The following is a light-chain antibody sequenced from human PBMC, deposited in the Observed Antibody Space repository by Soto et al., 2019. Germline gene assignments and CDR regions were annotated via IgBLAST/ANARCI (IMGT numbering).Light chain of an antibody. CDR3: QHYNNWPPWT. J-gene: IGKJ1*01. CDR1: QSVSSN. V-gene: IGKV3-15*01. Sequence: EIVMTQSPATLSVSPRERATLSCRASQSVSSNLAWYQQKPGQAPRLLNYGASTRATGIPARFSGSGSGTEFTLTISSLQSEDFAVYYCQHYNNWPPWTFGQGTKVEIK. CDR2: GAS.